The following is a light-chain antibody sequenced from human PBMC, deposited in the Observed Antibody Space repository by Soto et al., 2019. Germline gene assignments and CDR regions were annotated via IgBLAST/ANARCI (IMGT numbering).Light chain of an antibody. J-gene: IGLJ2*01. CDR2: DVN. Sequence: QSVLTQPASVSGSPGQSITISCAGTSSDVGGYNYVSWYQQHPGKVPRLIISDVNKRPSGVSDRFSGSKSGNTASLTISGLQAEVEADYYCASFTRSVTVVFGGGTKLTVL. V-gene: IGLV2-14*03. CDR1: SSDVGGYNY. CDR3: ASFTRSVTVV.